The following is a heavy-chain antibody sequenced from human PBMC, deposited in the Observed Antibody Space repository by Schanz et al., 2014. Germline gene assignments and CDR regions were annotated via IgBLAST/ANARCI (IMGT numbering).Heavy chain of an antibody. D-gene: IGHD5-18*01. CDR2: IIPILGIA. CDR3: AGGPSQGYSYGINKGAYSYGRDV. Sequence: QVQLVQSGAEVKKPGSSMKVSCKASGGTFNSYTINWVRQAPGQGLEWMGRIIPILGIANYAQKFQGRVTITADRSTSTASRELSGLRPEDPAVYYCAGGPSQGYSYGINKGAYSYGRDVWGQGPRSPSP. V-gene: IGHV1-69*02. CDR1: GGTFNSYT. J-gene: IGHJ6*02.